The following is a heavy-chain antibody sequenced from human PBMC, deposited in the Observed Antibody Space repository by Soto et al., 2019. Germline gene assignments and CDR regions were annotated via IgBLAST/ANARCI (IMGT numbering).Heavy chain of an antibody. Sequence: SETLSLTCTVSGGSISSRGYYWGWIRQPPGKGLEWIGTIYYSGSTYYNPSLKSRVTISVDTSKNQFSLKLSSVTAADTAVYYCASISSRYCSGGTCYRPIDYWGQGTLVTVSS. CDR1: GGSISSRGYY. CDR2: IYYSGST. V-gene: IGHV4-39*01. J-gene: IGHJ4*02. D-gene: IGHD2-15*01. CDR3: ASISSRYCSGGTCYRPIDY.